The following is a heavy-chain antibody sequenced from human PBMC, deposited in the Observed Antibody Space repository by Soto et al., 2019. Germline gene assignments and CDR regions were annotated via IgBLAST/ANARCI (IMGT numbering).Heavy chain of an antibody. CDR1: GFTFSGSA. D-gene: IGHD4-17*01. CDR2: IRSKANSYAT. CDR3: TSPHQDYGPGGYNWFDP. J-gene: IGHJ5*02. V-gene: IGHV3-73*01. Sequence: GGSLRLSCAASGFTFSGSAMHWVRQASGKGLEWVGRIRSKANSYATAYAASVKGRFTISRDDSKNTAYLQMNSLKTEDTAVYYCTSPHQDYGPGGYNWFDPWGQGTLVTVSS.